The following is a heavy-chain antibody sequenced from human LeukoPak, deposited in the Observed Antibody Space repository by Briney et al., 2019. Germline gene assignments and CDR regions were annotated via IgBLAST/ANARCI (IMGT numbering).Heavy chain of an antibody. J-gene: IGHJ4*02. Sequence: GGSLRLSCATSGFCFNNDWMDWVRQAPGKGLEWVANINQDGSEKNCLDSVKGRLTISRDNAQNSLYLQMNGLRVEDTAVYYCTRRLDEWGQGTLVTVSS. D-gene: IGHD3-16*01. CDR1: GFCFNNDW. V-gene: IGHV3-7*01. CDR3: TRRLDE. CDR2: INQDGSEK.